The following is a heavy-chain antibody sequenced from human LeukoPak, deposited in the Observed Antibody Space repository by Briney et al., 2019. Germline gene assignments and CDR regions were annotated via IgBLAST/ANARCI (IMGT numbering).Heavy chain of an antibody. J-gene: IGHJ5*02. CDR1: GGTFSSYA. V-gene: IGHV1-69*01. CDR3: ARGGPYRGSSSWDWFDP. Sequence: SVKVSCKASGGTFSSYAISWVRQAPGQGLEWMGGIIPIFGTANYAQKFQGRVTITADESTSTAYMELSSLRSEDTAVYYCARGGPYRGSSSWDWFDPWGQGTLVTVSS. CDR2: IIPIFGTA. D-gene: IGHD6-6*01.